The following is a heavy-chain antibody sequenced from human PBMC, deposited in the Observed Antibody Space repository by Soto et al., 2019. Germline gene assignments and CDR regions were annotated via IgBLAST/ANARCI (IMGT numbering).Heavy chain of an antibody. V-gene: IGHV4-4*07. J-gene: IGHJ5*02. CDR1: GGSISSYY. Sequence: LSLTCTVSGGSISSYYWSWIRQPAGKGLEWIGRIYTSGSTNYNPSLKSRATMSVDTSKNQFSLKLSSVTAADTAVYYCARVKIVGATTGWFDPWGQGTLVTVSS. CDR3: ARVKIVGATTGWFDP. CDR2: IYTSGST. D-gene: IGHD1-26*01.